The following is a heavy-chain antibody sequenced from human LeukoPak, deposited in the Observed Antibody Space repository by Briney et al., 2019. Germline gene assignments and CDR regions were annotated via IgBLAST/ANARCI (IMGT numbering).Heavy chain of an antibody. CDR2: IRYDGSNK. V-gene: IGHV3-30*02. Sequence: GGSLRLSCAASGFTFSSYGMRWVRQAPGKGLEWVAFIRYDGSNKYYADSVKGRFTISRDNSKNSLYLQMNSLRAEDTAVYYCARGSRGNIAAAGHFDYWGQGTLVTVSS. D-gene: IGHD6-13*01. CDR3: ARGSRGNIAAAGHFDY. CDR1: GFTFSSYG. J-gene: IGHJ4*02.